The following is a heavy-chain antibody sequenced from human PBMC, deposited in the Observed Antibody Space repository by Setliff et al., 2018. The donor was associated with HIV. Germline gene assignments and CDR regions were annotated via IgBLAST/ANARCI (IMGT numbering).Heavy chain of an antibody. CDR3: MTDIRVQHMTRGLSTF. D-gene: IGHD3-10*01. J-gene: IGHJ4*02. Sequence: LRLSCAASGFAFTNAWMSWVRQAPEKGLEWLGRIKTKSDSETTDYAAPLKGRISISIDDSRNLLYLQINSLITEDTALYYCMTDIRVQHMTRGLSTFWGQGTPVTVSS. CDR2: IKTKSDSETT. CDR1: GFAFTNAW. V-gene: IGHV3-15*01.